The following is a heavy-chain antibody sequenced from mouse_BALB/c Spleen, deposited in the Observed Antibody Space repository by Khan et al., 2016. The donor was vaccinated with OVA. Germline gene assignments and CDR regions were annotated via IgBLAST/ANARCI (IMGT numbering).Heavy chain of an antibody. Sequence: QVQLKQSGAELAKPGASVKMSCKASGYTFTTYWMHWVKQRPGKGLEWIAYINPTSGYTDYNDKFKDRFTLSADNSSSTAYMQMNSLTSEDTAVFDCTRERSDNWGQGTTLTVSS. CDR1: GYTFTTYW. V-gene: IGHV1-7*01. CDR3: TRERSDN. J-gene: IGHJ2*01. CDR2: INPTSGYT.